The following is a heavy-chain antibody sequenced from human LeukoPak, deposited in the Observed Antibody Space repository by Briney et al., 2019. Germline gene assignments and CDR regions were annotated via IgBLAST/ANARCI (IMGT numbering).Heavy chain of an antibody. V-gene: IGHV1-18*01. D-gene: IGHD6-6*01. CDR3: ARASSIAARPHAFDI. CDR1: GYTFTSYG. CDR2: ISAYNGNT. Sequence: ASVKVSCKASGYTFTSYGISWVRQAPGQGLEWMGWISAYNGNTNYAQKLQGRVTMTTDTSTSTAYMELRSLRSDDTAVYYCARASSIAARPHAFDIWGQGTMVTVSS. J-gene: IGHJ3*02.